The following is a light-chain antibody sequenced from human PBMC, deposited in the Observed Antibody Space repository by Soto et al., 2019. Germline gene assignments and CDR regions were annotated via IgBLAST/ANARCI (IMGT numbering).Light chain of an antibody. J-gene: IGKJ4*01. Sequence: ETVMTQSPAALSVSPRERATRSCRARQSVSSNLAGYRQKPGEPPRVLIYHIVTSATGIPTRFSGSGSGTEFIPTIRSLQSEAFAVYYCQKYNSWTLTSGGGTTVDI. CDR2: HIV. CDR3: QKYNSWTLT. CDR1: QSVSSN. V-gene: IGKV3D-15*01.